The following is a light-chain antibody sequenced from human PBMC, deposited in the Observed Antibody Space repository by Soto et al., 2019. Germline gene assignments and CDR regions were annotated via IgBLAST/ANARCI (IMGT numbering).Light chain of an antibody. V-gene: IGKV3-20*01. CDR3: QQYGSSGT. CDR1: QSVSNNY. Sequence: IVLAQSPGTLSLSPGERATLSCRASQSVSNNYLAWYQQTPGQAPRLLIYGASNRATGIPDRFSGSGSGTDFTLTISRLEPEDFAVYYCQQYGSSGTFGQGTKVDIK. CDR2: GAS. J-gene: IGKJ1*01.